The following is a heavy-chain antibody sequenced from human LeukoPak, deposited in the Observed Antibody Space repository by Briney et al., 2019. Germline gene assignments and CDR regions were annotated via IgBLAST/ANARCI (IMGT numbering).Heavy chain of an antibody. CDR2: FYNSGRT. CDR1: DGSISSDLYY. D-gene: IGHD3-3*01. V-gene: IGHV4-61*02. CDR3: ARGDLMSDWFDP. Sequence: SETLSLTCTVSDGSISSDLYYWNWIRQPAGKGLEWIGRFYNSGRTNFNPSLKSRVTISADTSKNQFSLKLRSVTAADTAVYYCARGDLMSDWFDPWGQGTLVIVS. J-gene: IGHJ5*02.